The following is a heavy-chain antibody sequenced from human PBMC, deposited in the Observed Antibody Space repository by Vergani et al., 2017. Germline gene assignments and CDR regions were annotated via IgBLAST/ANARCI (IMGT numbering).Heavy chain of an antibody. CDR3: ASRNITIFGVVIIRGYYYYGMDV. CDR2: IIHIFGTA. D-gene: IGHD3-3*01. Sequence: QVQLVQSGAEVKKPGSSVKVSCKASGGTFSSYAISWVRQAPGQGLEWMGGIIHIFGTANYAQKFKGRVTVTADESTSTAYMELSSLRSEDTAVYYCASRNITIFGVVIIRGYYYYGMDVWGQGTTVTVSS. J-gene: IGHJ6*02. V-gene: IGHV1-69*01. CDR1: GGTFSSYA.